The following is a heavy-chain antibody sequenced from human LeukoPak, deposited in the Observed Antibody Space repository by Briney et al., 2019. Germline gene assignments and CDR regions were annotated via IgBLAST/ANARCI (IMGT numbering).Heavy chain of an antibody. V-gene: IGHV3-23*01. CDR1: GSTFSSYA. J-gene: IGHJ5*02. CDR2: ISGSGGST. CDR3: AKDHESIAAAVLLS. D-gene: IGHD6-13*01. Sequence: PGGSLRLSCAASGSTFSSYAMSWVRQAPGKGLEWVSAISGSGGSTYYADSVRGRFTISRDNSKNTLYLQMNSLRAEDTAVYYCAKDHESIAAAVLLSWGQGTLVTVSS.